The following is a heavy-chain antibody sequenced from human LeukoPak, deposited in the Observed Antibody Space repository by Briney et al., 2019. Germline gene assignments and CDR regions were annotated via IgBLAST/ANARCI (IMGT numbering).Heavy chain of an antibody. J-gene: IGHJ4*02. CDR2: IYYSGST. D-gene: IGHD3-9*01. V-gene: IGHV4-59*12. CDR3: ARDRYFDWLLYFDY. CDR1: GGSISSYY. Sequence: NPSETLSLTCTVSGGSISSYYWSWIRQPPGKGLEWIGYIYYSGSTNYNPSLKSRATMSVDTSKNQFSLKLSSVTAADTAVYYCARDRYFDWLLYFDYWGQGTLVTVSS.